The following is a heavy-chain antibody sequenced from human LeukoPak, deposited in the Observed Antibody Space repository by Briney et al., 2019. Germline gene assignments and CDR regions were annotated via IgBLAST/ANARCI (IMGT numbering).Heavy chain of an antibody. CDR2: ISGSGGST. V-gene: IGHV3-23*01. CDR3: AKNDGNRPYYYYYMDV. J-gene: IGHJ6*03. Sequence: GGSLRLSCAASGFTFSSYGMSWVRQAPGKGLEWVSAISGSGGSTYYADSVKGRFTISRDNSQNTLYLQMNSLRAEDTAVYFCAKNDGNRPYYYYYMDVWGIGTTVTVSS. D-gene: IGHD1-1*01. CDR1: GFTFSSYG.